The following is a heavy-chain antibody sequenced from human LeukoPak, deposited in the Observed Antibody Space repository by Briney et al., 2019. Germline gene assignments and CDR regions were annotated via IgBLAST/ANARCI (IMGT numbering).Heavy chain of an antibody. Sequence: PGGSLKLSCAASGFTFSGSAMHWVRQASGKGLEWVGRIRSKANSYATAYAASVKGRFTISRDDSKNTAYLQMNSLKTEDTAVYYCTRHWDYYDSSGYLGHFGYWGQGTLVTVSS. CDR1: GFTFSGSA. D-gene: IGHD3-22*01. V-gene: IGHV3-73*01. J-gene: IGHJ4*02. CDR2: IRSKANSYAT. CDR3: TRHWDYYDSSGYLGHFGY.